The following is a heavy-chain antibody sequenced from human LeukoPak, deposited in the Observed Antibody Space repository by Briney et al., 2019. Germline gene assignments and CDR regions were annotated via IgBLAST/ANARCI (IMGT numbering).Heavy chain of an antibody. CDR3: ARLPLLGGDYATAYGKHFDY. CDR1: GGTFGSYA. V-gene: IGHV1-69*05. Sequence: SVKVSCKASGGTFGSYAISWVRQAPGQGLEWMGGIIPIFGTANYAQKFQGRVTMTRDTSTSTVYMELSSLRSEDTAVYYCARLPLLGGDYATAYGKHFDYWGQGTLVTVSS. J-gene: IGHJ4*02. D-gene: IGHD4-17*01. CDR2: IIPIFGTA.